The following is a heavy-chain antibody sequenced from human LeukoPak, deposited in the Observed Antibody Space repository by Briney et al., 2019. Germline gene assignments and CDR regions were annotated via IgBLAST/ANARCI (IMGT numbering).Heavy chain of an antibody. D-gene: IGHD2-2*01. Sequence: ASVKVSCKASGYTFTGYHMHWVRQAPGQGLEWMGRINPNSGDTNYAQKFQGRVAMTRDTSISTAYMELSRLTSDDTAVYYCARDYCSSTSCLFDYWGQGTLVTVSS. J-gene: IGHJ4*02. V-gene: IGHV1-2*06. CDR3: ARDYCSSTSCLFDY. CDR1: GYTFTGYH. CDR2: INPNSGDT.